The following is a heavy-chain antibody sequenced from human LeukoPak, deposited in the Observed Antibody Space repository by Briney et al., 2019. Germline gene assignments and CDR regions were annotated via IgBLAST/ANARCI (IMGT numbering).Heavy chain of an antibody. CDR3: ARAWYYYDSSGYYPFDY. D-gene: IGHD3-22*01. V-gene: IGHV4-34*01. J-gene: IGHJ4*02. Sequence: SETLSLTCAVYGGSFSGYYWSWIRQPPGKGLEWIGEINHSGSTNYNPSLKSRVAISVDASKNQFSLKLSSVTAADTAVYYCARAWYYYDSSGYYPFDYWGQGTLVTVSS. CDR2: INHSGST. CDR1: GGSFSGYY.